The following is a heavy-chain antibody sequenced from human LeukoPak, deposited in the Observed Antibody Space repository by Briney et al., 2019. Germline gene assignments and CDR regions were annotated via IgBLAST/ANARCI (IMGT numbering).Heavy chain of an antibody. V-gene: IGHV3-7*01. D-gene: IGHD6-19*01. CDR3: VRDLYGWYFFDY. J-gene: IGHJ4*02. Sequence: DSVKGRFTISRDNARKSLYLQMNSLRAEDTSVYYCVRDLYGWYFFDYWGQGTLVTVSS.